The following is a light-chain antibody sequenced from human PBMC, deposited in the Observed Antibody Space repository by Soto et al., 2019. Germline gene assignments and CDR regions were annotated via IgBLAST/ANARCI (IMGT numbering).Light chain of an antibody. CDR3: QQYGSSPPRT. Sequence: EVVLTQSPGILSLSPGQRVTLSCRASQSVSNDFLAWYQQKPGQAPRLLIYGASTRATDVPDRFSGSGSGADFPLTISRLEPEDFAVYYCQQYGSSPPRTFGQGTKV. J-gene: IGKJ1*01. CDR2: GAS. CDR1: QSVSNDF. V-gene: IGKV3-20*01.